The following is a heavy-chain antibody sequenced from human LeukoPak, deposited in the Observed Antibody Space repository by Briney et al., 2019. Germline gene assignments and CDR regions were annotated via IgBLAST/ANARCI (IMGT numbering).Heavy chain of an antibody. CDR2: IWYDGSNE. CDR1: GFTFRSHG. Sequence: PGRSLRLSCAASGFTFRSHGMHWVRQAPGKGLEWVAGIWYDGSNEDYADSEKGRFTISRDNSKNTLYLQMNSLRVEDTAVYYCARDGQNGSPYATDVWGQGTTVTVSS. D-gene: IGHD3-10*01. CDR3: ARDGQNGSPYATDV. V-gene: IGHV3-33*01. J-gene: IGHJ6*02.